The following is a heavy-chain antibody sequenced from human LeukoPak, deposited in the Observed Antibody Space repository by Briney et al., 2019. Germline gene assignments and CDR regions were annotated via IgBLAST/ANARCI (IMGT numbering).Heavy chain of an antibody. CDR3: ASMKSDSYYYDSSGYSAQFDY. CDR1: GGSFSGYY. Sequence: PSETLSLTCAVYGGSFSGYYWSWIRQPPGKGLEWIGEINHSGSTNYSPSLKSRVTISVDTSKNQFSLKLSSVTAADTAVYYCASMKSDSYYYDSSGYSAQFDYWGQGTLVTVSS. J-gene: IGHJ4*02. V-gene: IGHV4-34*01. D-gene: IGHD3-22*01. CDR2: INHSGST.